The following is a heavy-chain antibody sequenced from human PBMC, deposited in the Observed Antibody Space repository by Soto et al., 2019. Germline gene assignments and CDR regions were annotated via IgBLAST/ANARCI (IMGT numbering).Heavy chain of an antibody. J-gene: IGHJ4*02. CDR2: LSGYNGNT. CDR1: GYSFLNYG. Sequence: QVQLVQSGAEVKKPGASVKVSCQVSGYSFLNYGISWVRQAPGQGLEWLGWLSGYNGNTTYTQKVQGRVTMTTDTSTSTAYMELRSLKSDDTAVYFCATSPRRYCHYWGQGTLVTVSS. V-gene: IGHV1-18*01. CDR3: ATSPRRYCHY.